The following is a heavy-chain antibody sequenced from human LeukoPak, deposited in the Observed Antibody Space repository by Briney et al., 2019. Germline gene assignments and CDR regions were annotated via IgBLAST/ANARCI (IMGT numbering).Heavy chain of an antibody. Sequence: GGSLRLSCAASGFTFSTYTMNWVRQAPGRGLEWVSSISSSSSYIYYADSVKGRFTISRDNAKNSLYLQMNSLRAEDTAVYYCARDSKVHAYSSSWYGGGLNWFDPWGQGTLVTVSS. J-gene: IGHJ5*02. CDR1: GFTFSTYT. D-gene: IGHD6-13*01. CDR3: ARDSKVHAYSSSWYGGGLNWFDP. V-gene: IGHV3-21*01. CDR2: ISSSSSYI.